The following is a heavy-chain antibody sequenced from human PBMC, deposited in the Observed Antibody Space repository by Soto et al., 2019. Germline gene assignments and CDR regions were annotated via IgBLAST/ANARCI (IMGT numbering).Heavy chain of an antibody. CDR2: IIPIFGTA. Sequence: SVKVSCKASGGTFSSYAISWVRQAPGQGLEWMGGIIPIFGTANYAQKFQGRVTITADESTSTAYMELSSLRSDDTAVYYCARGMVDTAMEAIDYWGQGTLVTVS. J-gene: IGHJ4*02. V-gene: IGHV1-69*13. D-gene: IGHD5-18*01. CDR1: GGTFSSYA. CDR3: ARGMVDTAMEAIDY.